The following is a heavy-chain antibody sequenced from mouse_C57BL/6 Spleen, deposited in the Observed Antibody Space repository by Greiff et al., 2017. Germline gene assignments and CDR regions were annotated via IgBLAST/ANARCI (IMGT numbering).Heavy chain of an antibody. CDR1: GFTFTDYY. D-gene: IGHD1-1*01. Sequence: EVMLVESGGGLVQPGGSLSLSCAASGFTFTDYYMSWVRQPPGKALEWLGFIRNKANGYTTEYSASVKGRFTISRDNSQSILYLQMNALRAEDSATYYCARSFITTVVASYYAMDYWGQGTSVTVSS. CDR2: IRNKANGYTT. J-gene: IGHJ4*01. V-gene: IGHV7-3*01. CDR3: ARSFITTVVASYYAMDY.